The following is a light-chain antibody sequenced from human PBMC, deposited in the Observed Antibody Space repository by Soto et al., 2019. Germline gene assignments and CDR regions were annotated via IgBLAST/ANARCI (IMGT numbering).Light chain of an antibody. CDR1: QSVSSY. CDR3: QHFGDSGWT. J-gene: IGKJ1*01. V-gene: IGKV3-11*01. Sequence: IVVTHSPAPLSLSPGERATLSCRASQSVSSYLAWYQQKPGQAPRLLIYDASNRATGIPARFSGSGSGTDFTLTISRLEPEDFAVYYCQHFGDSGWTFGQGTKVDIK. CDR2: DAS.